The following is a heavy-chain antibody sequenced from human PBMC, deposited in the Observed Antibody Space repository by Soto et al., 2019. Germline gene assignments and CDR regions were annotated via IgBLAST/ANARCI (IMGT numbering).Heavy chain of an antibody. CDR1: GGSISSGGYY. J-gene: IGHJ4*02. V-gene: IGHV4-31*03. CDR2: IYYSGST. D-gene: IGHD3-22*01. CDR3: ARADIPDYYDSSGYYYPYFDY. Sequence: QVQLQESGPGLVKPSQTLSLTCTVSGGSISSGGYYWSWIRQHPGKGLEWIGYIYYSGSTYYNPSLKNRVTISVDTSKNQFSLKLSSVTAADTAVYYCARADIPDYYDSSGYYYPYFDYWGQGTLVTVSS.